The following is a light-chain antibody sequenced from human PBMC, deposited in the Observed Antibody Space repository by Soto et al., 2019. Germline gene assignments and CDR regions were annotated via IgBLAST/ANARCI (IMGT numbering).Light chain of an antibody. CDR1: PAIASF. CDR3: QQYNSYRRA. CDR2: DAA. Sequence: IQLTQSPSSLSASVGDRVTITCRASPAIASFLAWYQQKPGTAPKLLIYDAATLQSGVPSRFSGSRSGTEYTLTIGSLQPEDFATYYCQQYNSYRRAFGQGTKVEIK. J-gene: IGKJ1*01. V-gene: IGKV1-9*01.